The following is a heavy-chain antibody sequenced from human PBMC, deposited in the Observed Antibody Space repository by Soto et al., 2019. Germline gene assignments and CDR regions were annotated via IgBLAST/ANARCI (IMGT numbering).Heavy chain of an antibody. CDR1: GFTFSSYE. CDR3: ARELKDTAMVTPR. D-gene: IGHD5-18*01. J-gene: IGHJ4*02. Sequence: EVQLVESGGGLVQPGGSLRLSCAASGFTFSSYEMNWVRQAPGKGLEWVSYISSSGSTIYYADSVKGRFTISRDNAKNSLYLQMNSLRAEDTAVYYCARELKDTAMVTPRWGQGTLVTVSS. V-gene: IGHV3-48*03. CDR2: ISSSGSTI.